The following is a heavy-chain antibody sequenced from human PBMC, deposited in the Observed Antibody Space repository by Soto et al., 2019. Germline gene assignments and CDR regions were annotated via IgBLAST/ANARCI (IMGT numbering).Heavy chain of an antibody. CDR1: GFTFDDYA. Sequence: EVQLVESGGGLVQPGTSLRLSCAASGFTFDDYAMHWVRQAPGKGLEWVSGIVWNKGNIAYADSVKGRFIISRDNAKNSLYLQMNSLRTEDTALYYCVRIPAAIGYMDVWGKGTTVTVSS. D-gene: IGHD2-2*02. CDR2: IVWNKGNI. J-gene: IGHJ6*03. CDR3: VRIPAAIGYMDV. V-gene: IGHV3-9*01.